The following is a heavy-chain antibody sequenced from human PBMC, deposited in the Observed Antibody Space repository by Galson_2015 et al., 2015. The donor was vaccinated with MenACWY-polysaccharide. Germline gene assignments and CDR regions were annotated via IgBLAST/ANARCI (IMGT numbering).Heavy chain of an antibody. V-gene: IGHV1-69*11. J-gene: IGHJ4*02. D-gene: IGHD6-19*01. CDR3: VRAGCSGNTCYFAS. CDR1: GGDFTTHG. Sequence: SVKVSCKASGGDFTTHGLSWLRQAPGQGFEFMGRIIPIMGSANYAQRYQGRLTITADGSTRTAYMELSSLKFEDTAVYYCVRAGCSGNTCYFASWGQGTLLTVSS. CDR2: IIPIMGSA.